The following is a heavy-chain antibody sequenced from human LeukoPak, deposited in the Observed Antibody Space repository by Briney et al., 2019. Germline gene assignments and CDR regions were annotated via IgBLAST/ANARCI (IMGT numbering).Heavy chain of an antibody. V-gene: IGHV3-21*01. CDR2: ISSSSSYI. CDR1: GFTFSSYS. Sequence: GGSLRLSCAASGFTFSSYSMNWVRQAPGKGLEWVSSISSSSSYIYYADSVKGRFTISRDNAKNSLYLQMNSLRAEDTAVYYCARAGWLRSPLDYWGQGTLVTVSS. J-gene: IGHJ4*02. CDR3: ARAGWLRSPLDY. D-gene: IGHD5-12*01.